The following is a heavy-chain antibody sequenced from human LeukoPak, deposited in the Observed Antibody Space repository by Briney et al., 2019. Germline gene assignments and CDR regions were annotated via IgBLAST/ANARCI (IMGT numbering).Heavy chain of an antibody. Sequence: QPGGSLRLSCAASGFTFSSYGMHWVRQAPSKGLEWVAVISYDGSNKYYADSVKGRFTISRDNSKNTLYLQMNSLRAEDTAVYYCAKSWAQRGVLFLYYMDVWGKGTTVTVSS. CDR2: ISYDGSNK. CDR1: GFTFSSYG. J-gene: IGHJ6*03. CDR3: AKSWAQRGVLFLYYMDV. V-gene: IGHV3-30*18. D-gene: IGHD1-26*01.